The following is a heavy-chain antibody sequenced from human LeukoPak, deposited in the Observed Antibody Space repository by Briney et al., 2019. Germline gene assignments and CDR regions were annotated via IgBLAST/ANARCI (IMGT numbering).Heavy chain of an antibody. CDR2: IYYSGST. V-gene: IGHV4-61*08. CDR1: GGSISSGGYY. Sequence: SETLSLTCTVSGGSISSGGYYWSWIRQHPGKGLEWIGYIYYSGSTNYNPSLKSRVTISVDTSKSQFSLKLSSVTAADTAVYFCARHPFATPFDYWGPGTLVTVSS. J-gene: IGHJ4*02. CDR3: ARHPFATPFDY. D-gene: IGHD2-15*01.